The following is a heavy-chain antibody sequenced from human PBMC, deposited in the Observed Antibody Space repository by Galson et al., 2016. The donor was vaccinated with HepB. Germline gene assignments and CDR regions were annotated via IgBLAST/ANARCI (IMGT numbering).Heavy chain of an antibody. J-gene: IGHJ6*02. CDR3: AKERPYYYGMDV. CDR2: ISYDGSNK. CDR1: GFTFSGYG. V-gene: IGHV3-30*18. D-gene: IGHD6-6*01. Sequence: SLRLSCAASGFTFSGYGMHWVRQAPGKGLEWVAVISYDGSNKYYADSVKGRFTISRDNSKNTLYLQMNSLRAEDTAVYYCAKERPYYYGMDVWGQGTTVTVSS.